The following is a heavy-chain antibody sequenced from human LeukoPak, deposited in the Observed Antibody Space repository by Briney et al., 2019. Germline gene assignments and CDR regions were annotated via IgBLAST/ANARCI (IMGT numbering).Heavy chain of an antibody. V-gene: IGHV3-74*01. CDR2: INSDGSST. CDR3: ARDQAARKGYNWFDP. Sequence: GGSLRLSCAASGFTFSSYAMSWVRQAPGKGLVWVSRINSDGSSTSYADSVKGRFTISRDNAKNTLYLQMNSLRAEDTAVYYCARDQAARKGYNWFDPWGQGTLVTVSS. D-gene: IGHD6-6*01. J-gene: IGHJ5*02. CDR1: GFTFSSYA.